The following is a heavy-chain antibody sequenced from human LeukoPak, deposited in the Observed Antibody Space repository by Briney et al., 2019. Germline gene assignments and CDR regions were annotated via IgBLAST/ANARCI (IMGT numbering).Heavy chain of an antibody. CDR3: ATDHSMANTAWWFDP. V-gene: IGHV1-46*01. CDR2: TNPSGTGT. D-gene: IGHD5-24*01. CDR1: GYTITNNY. Sequence: ASVKVSCKASGYTITNNYMHWVRQAPGQGLEWMGGTNPSGTGTSYAQKFQGRITMSTDTSTSTVYMELSSLRSEDTAFYYCATDHSMANTAWWFDPWGQGTLVTVSS. J-gene: IGHJ5*02.